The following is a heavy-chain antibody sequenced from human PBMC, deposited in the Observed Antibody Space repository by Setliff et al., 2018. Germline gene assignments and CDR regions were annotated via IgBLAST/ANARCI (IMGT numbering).Heavy chain of an antibody. CDR2: ICHTVSI. Sequence: SETLSLTCAVSGYSISSGYYWGWIRQPPGKGLEWVGNICHTVSINYNPSLKSRLTISRDTSKNQVSLKLNSVTATDTAVYYCARDLGHGGDSDYWGQGILVTVSS. J-gene: IGHJ4*02. CDR3: ARDLGHGGDSDY. V-gene: IGHV4-38-2*02. CDR1: GYSISSGYY. D-gene: IGHD2-21*02.